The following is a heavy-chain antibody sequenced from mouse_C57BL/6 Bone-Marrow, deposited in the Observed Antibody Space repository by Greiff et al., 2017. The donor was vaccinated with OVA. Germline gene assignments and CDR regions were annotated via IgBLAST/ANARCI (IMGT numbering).Heavy chain of an antibody. CDR3: TRLLDAMDY. D-gene: IGHD2-1*01. CDR2: ISSGGDYI. Sequence: EVQLVESGEGLVKPGGSLKLSCAASGFTFSSYAMSWVRQTPEKGLEWVAYISSGGDYIYYADTVKGRVTFSRDKARNTLYLQLNSLKSEDTAMYYCTRLLDAMDYWGQGTAVTVTS. CDR1: GFTFSSYA. J-gene: IGHJ4*01. V-gene: IGHV5-9-1*02.